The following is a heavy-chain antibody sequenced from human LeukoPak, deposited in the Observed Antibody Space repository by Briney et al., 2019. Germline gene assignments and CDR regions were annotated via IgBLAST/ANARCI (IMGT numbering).Heavy chain of an antibody. V-gene: IGHV4-4*02. CDR2: IYHSGST. CDR1: GGSISSSNW. D-gene: IGHD3-16*02. Sequence: PSETLSLTCAVSGGSISSSNWWSWVRQPPGKGLEWIGEIYHSGSTNYNPSLKSRVTISVDKSKNQFSLKLSSVTAADTAVYYCSSLTSLGYYFDYWGQGTLVTVSS. J-gene: IGHJ4*02. CDR3: SSLTSLGYYFDY.